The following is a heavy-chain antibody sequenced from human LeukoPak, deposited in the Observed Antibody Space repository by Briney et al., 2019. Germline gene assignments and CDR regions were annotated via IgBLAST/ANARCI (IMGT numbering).Heavy chain of an antibody. CDR3: ARYYYDSSGQPFDAFYI. D-gene: IGHD3-22*01. CDR1: GFTFSSYW. J-gene: IGHJ3*02. Sequence: GGSLRLSCAASGFTFSSYWMRWVRQAPGKGLVWVARINSDGSSTSYADSVKGRFTISRDNAKNTLYLQMNSLRAEDTAVYYCARYYYDSSGQPFDAFYIWGQGIMVTVSS. V-gene: IGHV3-74*01. CDR2: INSDGSST.